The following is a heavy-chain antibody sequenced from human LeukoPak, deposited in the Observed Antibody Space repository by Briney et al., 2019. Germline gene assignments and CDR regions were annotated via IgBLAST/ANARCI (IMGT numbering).Heavy chain of an antibody. Sequence: GRSLRLSCAASGFTFSSYAMHWVRQAPGKGLEWVAVISYDGSNKYYADSVKGRFTISRDNSKNSLYLQMNSLRAEDTAVYYCATNTRQDYYDSSGYYYRGWFDYWGQGTLVTVSS. CDR3: ATNTRQDYYDSSGYYYRGWFDY. CDR2: ISYDGSNK. V-gene: IGHV3-30-3*01. D-gene: IGHD3-22*01. J-gene: IGHJ4*02. CDR1: GFTFSSYA.